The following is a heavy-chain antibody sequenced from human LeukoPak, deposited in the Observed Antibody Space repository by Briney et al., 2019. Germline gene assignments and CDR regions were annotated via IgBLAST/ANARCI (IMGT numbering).Heavy chain of an antibody. V-gene: IGHV3-20*04. D-gene: IGHD3-22*01. CDR2: INWNGGST. CDR1: GFTFDDYG. J-gene: IGHJ4*02. CDR3: ARVGHDSSGYYYAFDY. Sequence: PGGSLRLSCAASGFTFDDYGMSWVRQAPGKGLEWVSGINWNGGSTGYADSVKGRFTISRDNAKNSLYLQMNSLRAEDTALYYYARVGHDSSGYYYAFDYWGQGTLVTVSS.